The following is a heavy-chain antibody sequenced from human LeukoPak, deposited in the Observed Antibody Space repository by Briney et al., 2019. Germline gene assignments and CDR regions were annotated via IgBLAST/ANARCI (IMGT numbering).Heavy chain of an antibody. CDR3: ARATRVRGANYMDV. J-gene: IGHJ6*03. CDR2: IYTSGST. Sequence: SETLSLTCTVSGGSISSYYWSWIRQPAGKGLEWIGRIYTSGSTNYNPSLKSQVTISVDMSKNQFSLKLTSVTAADTAVYYCARATRVRGANYMDVWGKGTTVTISS. D-gene: IGHD3-10*01. CDR1: GGSISSYY. V-gene: IGHV4-4*07.